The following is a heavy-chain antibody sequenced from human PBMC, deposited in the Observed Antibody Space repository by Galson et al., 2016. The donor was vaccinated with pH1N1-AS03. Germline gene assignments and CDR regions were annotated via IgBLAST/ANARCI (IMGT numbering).Heavy chain of an antibody. CDR2: IFPGDSDT. Sequence: QSGAEVKKPGESLKISCKGSGYSFNSYWIGWVRQISGKDLEWMGMIFPGDSDTRYSPSFQGQVTISADSRTAYLQWSSLKASDTAMYYCVSQFDVLTGLFDYWGQGALVTVSS. CDR3: VSQFDVLTGLFDY. CDR1: GYSFNSYW. J-gene: IGHJ4*02. V-gene: IGHV5-51*01. D-gene: IGHD3-9*01.